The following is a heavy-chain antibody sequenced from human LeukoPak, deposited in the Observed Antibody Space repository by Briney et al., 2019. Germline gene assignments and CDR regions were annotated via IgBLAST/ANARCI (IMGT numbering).Heavy chain of an antibody. CDR3: ARTPYCSSTSCSLIDY. V-gene: IGHV3-30-3*01. Sequence: GGSLRLSCAASGFTFSSYAMHWVRQAPGKGLEWVAVISYDGSNKYYADSVKGRFTISRDNSENTLYQQMNSLRAEDTAVYYCARTPYCSSTSCSLIDYWGQGTLVTVSS. CDR2: ISYDGSNK. D-gene: IGHD2-2*01. J-gene: IGHJ4*02. CDR1: GFTFSSYA.